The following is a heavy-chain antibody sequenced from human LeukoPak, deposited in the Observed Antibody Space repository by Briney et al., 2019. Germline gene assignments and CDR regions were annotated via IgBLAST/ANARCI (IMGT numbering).Heavy chain of an antibody. J-gene: IGHJ4*02. CDR2: IYYSGST. D-gene: IGHD6-13*01. Sequence: SETLSLTCTVSGGSISSGDYYWSWIRQPPGKGLEWIGYIYYSGSTYYNPSLKSRVTISVDTSKNQFSLKLSSVTAADTAVYYCARAYSSSSYYFDYWGQGTLVTVSS. CDR1: GGSISSGDYY. V-gene: IGHV4-30-4*01. CDR3: ARAYSSSSYYFDY.